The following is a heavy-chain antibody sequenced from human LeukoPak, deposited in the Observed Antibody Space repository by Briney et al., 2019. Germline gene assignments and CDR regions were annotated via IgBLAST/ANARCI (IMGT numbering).Heavy chain of an antibody. Sequence: GASVKVSCKASGYTFTSYYMHWVRQAPGQGLVWMGIINPSGGSTSYAQKFQGRVTMTRDTSTSTVYMELTSLRSEDTAVYYCARDQHYQLPFDYWGRGTLVTVSS. CDR1: GYTFTSYY. CDR3: ARDQHYQLPFDY. V-gene: IGHV1-46*01. D-gene: IGHD2-2*01. J-gene: IGHJ4*02. CDR2: INPSGGST.